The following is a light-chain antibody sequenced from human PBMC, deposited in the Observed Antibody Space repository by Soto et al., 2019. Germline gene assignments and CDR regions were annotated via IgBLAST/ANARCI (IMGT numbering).Light chain of an antibody. V-gene: IGKV1-8*01. CDR1: QGISSY. CDR3: QQYYSYPPT. Sequence: AIRMTQSPSSLSASTGDRVTITCRASQGISSYLAWYQQKPGKAPKLLIYAASTLQSGVPSRFSGSGSGTDFTLTIICLLSEDFATYYCQQYYSYPPTFGQGTKVDIK. CDR2: AAS. J-gene: IGKJ1*01.